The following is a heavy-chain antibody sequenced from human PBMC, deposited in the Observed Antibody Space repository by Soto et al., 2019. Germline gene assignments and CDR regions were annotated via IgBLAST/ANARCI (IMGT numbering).Heavy chain of an antibody. J-gene: IGHJ4*02. Sequence: ASVKISCKASSYTFTSYAMHWVRPAPGQRLEWMGWINAGNGNTKYSQKVQGRVTITRDTSASTAYMELSSLRSEDTAVYYCASCIAAAGPFDYWGQGTLVTVSS. CDR1: SYTFTSYA. V-gene: IGHV1-3*01. CDR3: ASCIAAAGPFDY. D-gene: IGHD6-13*01. CDR2: INAGNGNT.